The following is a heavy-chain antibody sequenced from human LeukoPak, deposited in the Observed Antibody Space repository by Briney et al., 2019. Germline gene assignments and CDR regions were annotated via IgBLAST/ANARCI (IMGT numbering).Heavy chain of an antibody. V-gene: IGHV3-74*01. CDR1: GFPFSRYW. D-gene: IGHD4-23*01. CDR2: INGDGSDT. Sequence: GGSLRLSCAASGFPFSRYWMDWVRQAPGKGLVWVSRINGDGSDTSYADSAKGRFTISRDNAKNTLDLQMKSLRGEDTAVYYCARGAYGGNSFDYWGQGTLVTVSS. J-gene: IGHJ4*02. CDR3: ARGAYGGNSFDY.